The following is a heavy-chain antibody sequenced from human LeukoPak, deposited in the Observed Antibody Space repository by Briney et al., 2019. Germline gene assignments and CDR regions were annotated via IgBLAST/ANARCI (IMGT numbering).Heavy chain of an antibody. CDR3: ARGIAARQTDGYYYYYYMDV. CDR2: INPNSGGT. CDR1: GYTFTSYY. Sequence: ASVKVSCKASGYTFTSYYMHWVRQAPGQGLEWMGWINPNSGGTNYAQTFQGRVTMTRDTSISTAYMDLSSLRSDDTAVYYCARGIAARQTDGYYYYYYMDVWGKGTTVTVSS. D-gene: IGHD6-6*01. J-gene: IGHJ6*03. V-gene: IGHV1-2*02.